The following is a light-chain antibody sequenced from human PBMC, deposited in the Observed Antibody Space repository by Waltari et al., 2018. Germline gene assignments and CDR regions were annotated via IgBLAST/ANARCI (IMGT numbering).Light chain of an antibody. Sequence: EIVLTQSPGTLSLSPGERATLSCRASQSVSSNFLAWYQQKPGQAPSLLSYAASSRATGIPDRFSGSGSGTDFSLTISRLEPEDFAVYYCQQYGSSPLTFGGGTKVEIK. CDR2: AAS. CDR3: QQYGSSPLT. J-gene: IGKJ4*01. V-gene: IGKV3-20*01. CDR1: QSVSSNF.